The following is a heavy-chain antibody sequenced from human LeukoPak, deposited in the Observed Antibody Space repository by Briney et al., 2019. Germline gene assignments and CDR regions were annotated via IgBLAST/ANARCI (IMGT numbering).Heavy chain of an antibody. CDR2: ISGSGGST. Sequence: PGGSLRLSCAASGFTFSSSAVSWVRQAPGKGLEWVSAISGSGGSTYYADSVKGRFTISRDNSKNTLYLQMNSLRAEDTAVYYCAKGGNYDILTGYHPFDYWGQGILVTVSS. V-gene: IGHV3-23*01. J-gene: IGHJ4*02. CDR3: AKGGNYDILTGYHPFDY. D-gene: IGHD3-9*01. CDR1: GFTFSSSA.